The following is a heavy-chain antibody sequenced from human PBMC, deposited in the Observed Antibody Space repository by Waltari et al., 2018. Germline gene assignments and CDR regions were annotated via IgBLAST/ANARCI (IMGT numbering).Heavy chain of an antibody. V-gene: IGHV3-74*01. D-gene: IGHD1-20*01. Sequence: VQLVESGGYLVQPGGSLRLSCAASGFTFSKYWIHWVRQTPGKGLEWVSHIKGDGSNIKYADSVKGRFTVSSDNAKNTVYLQISSLRAEDTAVYYRARSNNFAFDYWGQGTLVTVSS. J-gene: IGHJ4*02. CDR3: ARSNNFAFDY. CDR1: GFTFSKYW. CDR2: IKGDGSNI.